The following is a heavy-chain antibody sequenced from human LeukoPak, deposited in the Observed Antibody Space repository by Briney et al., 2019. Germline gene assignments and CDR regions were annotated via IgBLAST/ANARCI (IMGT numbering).Heavy chain of an antibody. CDR1: GGSFSGYY. CDR2: INHSGST. J-gene: IGHJ4*02. D-gene: IGHD5-18*01. Sequence: SETLSLTCAVYGGSFSGYYWSWIRQPPGKGLEWIGEINHSGSTNYNPSLKSRVTISVDTSKNQFSLKLSSVTAADTAVYYCARNRRVYRYGYHNLFDYWGQGTLVTVSS. CDR3: ARNRRVYRYGYHNLFDY. V-gene: IGHV4-34*01.